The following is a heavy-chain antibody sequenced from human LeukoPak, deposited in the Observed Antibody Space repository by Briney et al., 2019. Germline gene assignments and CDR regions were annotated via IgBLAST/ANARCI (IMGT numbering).Heavy chain of an antibody. V-gene: IGHV3-33*01. CDR1: GFTFSSYG. Sequence: GGSLRLSCAASGFTFSSYGMHWVRQAPGKGLEWVAVIWYDGSNKYYADSVKGRFTISRDNSKNTLYLQMNSLRAEDTAVYYCAGDQLYGGNSPVDYWGQGTLVTVSS. CDR2: IWYDGSNK. J-gene: IGHJ4*02. CDR3: AGDQLYGGNSPVDY. D-gene: IGHD4-23*01.